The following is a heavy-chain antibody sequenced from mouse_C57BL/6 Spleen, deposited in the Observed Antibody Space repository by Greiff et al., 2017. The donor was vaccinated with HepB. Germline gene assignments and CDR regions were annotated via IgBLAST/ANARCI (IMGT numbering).Heavy chain of an antibody. Sequence: VMLVESGAELVKPGASVKISCKASGYAFSSYWMNWVKQRPGKGLEWIGQIYPGDGDTNYNGKFKGKATLTADKSSSTAYMQLSSLTSEDSAVYFCARSDSNYHYAMDYWGQGTSVTVSS. CDR3: ARSDSNYHYAMDY. D-gene: IGHD2-5*01. CDR2: IYPGDGDT. J-gene: IGHJ4*01. CDR1: GYAFSSYW. V-gene: IGHV1-80*01.